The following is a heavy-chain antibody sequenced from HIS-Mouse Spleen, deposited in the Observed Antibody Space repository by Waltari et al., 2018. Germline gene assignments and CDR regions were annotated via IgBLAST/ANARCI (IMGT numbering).Heavy chain of an antibody. V-gene: IGHV3-74*01. CDR2: INSDGSST. CDR3: ARDLELDAFDI. D-gene: IGHD1-1*01. Sequence: EVQLVESGGGVVQPGGSLRLSCAASGFTFSSYWMHWVRQAPGKGLVGVSRINSDGSSTSYADSVKGRFTISRDNAKNTLYLQMNSLRAEDTAVYYCARDLELDAFDIWGQGTMVTVSS. J-gene: IGHJ3*02. CDR1: GFTFSSYW.